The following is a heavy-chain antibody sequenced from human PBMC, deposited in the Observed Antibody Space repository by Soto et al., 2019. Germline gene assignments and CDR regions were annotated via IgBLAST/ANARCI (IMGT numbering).Heavy chain of an antibody. J-gene: IGHJ3*02. Sequence: QDQLVQSGGDVKKHGASVKVSCKASGYIFTTYGIGWVRQAPGQGLEWMVWISAYNGNTDYAQKLQDKVTMTTDTSTSTAYLELRSLRSDDTAVYYCARATLFDAFDIWGQGTMDTVSS. CDR2: ISAYNGNT. V-gene: IGHV1-18*01. CDR1: GYIFTTYG. CDR3: ARATLFDAFDI.